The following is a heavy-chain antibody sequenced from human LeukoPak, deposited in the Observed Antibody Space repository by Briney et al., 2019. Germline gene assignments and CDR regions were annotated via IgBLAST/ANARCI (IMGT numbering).Heavy chain of an antibody. CDR3: ARDDYGMDV. Sequence: GGSLRLSCAASGFAFSNYAMHWVRQAPGKGLEWVAFISYDGANNYYADSVKGRFTISGDYSKNTLYLQMNSLRAEDTAVYYCARDDYGMDVWGQGTTVTVSS. V-gene: IGHV3-30-3*01. CDR1: GFAFSNYA. CDR2: ISYDGANN. J-gene: IGHJ6*01.